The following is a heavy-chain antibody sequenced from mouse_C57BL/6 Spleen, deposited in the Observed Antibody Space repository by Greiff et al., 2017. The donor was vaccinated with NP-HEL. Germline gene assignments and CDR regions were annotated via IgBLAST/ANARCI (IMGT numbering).Heavy chain of an antibody. CDR1: GYSFTSYW. J-gene: IGHJ4*01. V-gene: IGHV1-69*01. CDR2: IDPSDSST. CDR3: ARRSYCYGGSCDYAMDY. Sequence: VQLQQSGPELVTPWASVNLSCKASGYSFTSYWMHWVRQRPGQGLEWIGVIDPSDSSTNYNQKFKCKSTFTVDKSYSTAYMQLSSQTSEDSAVYYCARRSYCYGGSCDYAMDYWGQGTSVTVSS. D-gene: IGHD1-1*01.